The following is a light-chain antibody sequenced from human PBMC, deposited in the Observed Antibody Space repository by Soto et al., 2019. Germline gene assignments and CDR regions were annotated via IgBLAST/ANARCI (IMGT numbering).Light chain of an antibody. Sequence: QSVLTQPPSASGSPGQSVTISCTGTTGDIGAFNYVSWYQQRPGKAPKLMLYEVSNRPSGVSNRFSGSKSGNTASLTISGLQAEDEADYYCSLYTTSSVVFGGGTKLTVL. CDR1: TGDIGAFNY. CDR2: EVS. J-gene: IGLJ2*01. V-gene: IGLV2-14*01. CDR3: SLYTTSSVV.